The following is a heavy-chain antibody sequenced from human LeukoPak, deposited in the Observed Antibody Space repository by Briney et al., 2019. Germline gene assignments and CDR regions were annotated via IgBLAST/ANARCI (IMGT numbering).Heavy chain of an antibody. Sequence: SETLSLTCTVSGGSISSGSYHWSWIRQPAGQGLEYIGRMYTSGSTNYNPSLKSRVTISVDTSKNQFSLKLSSVTAADTAVYYCAREGWNPYCGGDCYPVGAFDIWGQGTMVTVSS. V-gene: IGHV4-61*02. CDR3: AREGWNPYCGGDCYPVGAFDI. J-gene: IGHJ3*02. D-gene: IGHD2-21*02. CDR1: GGSISSGSYH. CDR2: MYTSGST.